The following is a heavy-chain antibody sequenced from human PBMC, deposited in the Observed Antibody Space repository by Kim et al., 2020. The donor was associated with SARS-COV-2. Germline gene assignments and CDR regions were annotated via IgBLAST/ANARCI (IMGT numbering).Heavy chain of an antibody. V-gene: IGHV3-21*01. CDR2: ISSSSSYI. D-gene: IGHD3-9*01. J-gene: IGHJ6*02. Sequence: GGSLRLSCAASGFTFSSYSMNWVRQAPGKGLEWVSSISSSSSYIYYADSVKGRFTISRDNAKNSLYLQMNSLRAEDTAVYYCARTGSRANYDILTGYYPTAPDYYYGMDVWGQGTTVTVSS. CDR3: ARTGSRANYDILTGYYPTAPDYYYGMDV. CDR1: GFTFSSYS.